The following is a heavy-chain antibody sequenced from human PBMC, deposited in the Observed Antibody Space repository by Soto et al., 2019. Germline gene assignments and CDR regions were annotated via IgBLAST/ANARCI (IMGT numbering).Heavy chain of an antibody. CDR2: ISGSGGST. CDR3: AKGPNVMTAKGYFQH. Sequence: PGGSLRLSCAASGFTFSSYAMSWVRQAPGKGLEWVSAISGSGGSTYYADSVKGRFTISRDNSKNTLYLQMNSLRAEDTAVYYCAKGPNVMTAKGYFQHWGQGTLVTVSS. CDR1: GFTFSSYA. V-gene: IGHV3-23*01. J-gene: IGHJ1*01. D-gene: IGHD2-21*02.